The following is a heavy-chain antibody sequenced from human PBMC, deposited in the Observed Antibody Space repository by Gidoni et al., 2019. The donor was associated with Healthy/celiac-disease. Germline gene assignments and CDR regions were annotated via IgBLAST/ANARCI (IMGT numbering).Heavy chain of an antibody. Sequence: QVQLVQSGAEVKKPGASVKVSCKASGYTFTGYYMPWVRQAPGQGLEWMGWINPNSGGTNYAQKFQGRVTMTRDTSISTAYMELSRLRSDDTAVYYCARDQGSSGWTGGYFQHWGQGTLVTVSS. J-gene: IGHJ1*01. CDR2: INPNSGGT. D-gene: IGHD6-19*01. CDR3: ARDQGSSGWTGGYFQH. CDR1: GYTFTGYY. V-gene: IGHV1-2*02.